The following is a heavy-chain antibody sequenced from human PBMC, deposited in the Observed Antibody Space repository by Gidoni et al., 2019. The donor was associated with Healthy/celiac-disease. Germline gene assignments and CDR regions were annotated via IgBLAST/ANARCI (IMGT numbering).Heavy chain of an antibody. J-gene: IGHJ6*02. CDR1: GFTFSNAW. D-gene: IGHD2-21*02. CDR3: TTPRLLPTYLYYYYGMDV. Sequence: EVQLVESGGGLVKPGGSLRLSCAASGFTFSNAWMSWVRQAPGKGLEWVGRIKSKTDGGTTDYAAPVKGRFTISRDDSKNTLYLQMNSLKTEDTAVYYCTTPRLLPTYLYYYYGMDVWGQGTTVTVSS. V-gene: IGHV3-15*01. CDR2: IKSKTDGGTT.